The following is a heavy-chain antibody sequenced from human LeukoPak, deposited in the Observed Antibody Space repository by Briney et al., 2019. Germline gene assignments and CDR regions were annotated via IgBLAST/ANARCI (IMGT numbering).Heavy chain of an antibody. Sequence: SETLSLTCAVSGASDSTSDWWSWVRQPPGKGLEWLGEIFHSGSTNYNPSLKSRVTISVDKSLNQFSLRLNSVTAADTAVYYCTRRFGYGVVGGYFDYWGQGALVTVSS. D-gene: IGHD4/OR15-4a*01. CDR1: GASDSTSDW. CDR2: IFHSGST. V-gene: IGHV4-4*02. J-gene: IGHJ4*02. CDR3: TRRFGYGVVGGYFDY.